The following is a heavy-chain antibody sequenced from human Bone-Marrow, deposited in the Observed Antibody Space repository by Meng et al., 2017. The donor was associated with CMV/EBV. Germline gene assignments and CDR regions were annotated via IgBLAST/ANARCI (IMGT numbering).Heavy chain of an antibody. V-gene: IGHV3-30-3*01. CDR3: AKDEGGYYFDY. CDR2: ISYDGSNK. Sequence: GESLKISCAASGFTFSSYAMHWVRQAPGKGLEWVAVISYDGSNKYYADSVKGRFTISRDNSKNTLYLQMNSLRAEDTAVYYCAKDEGGYYFDYWGQGTLVTVSS. J-gene: IGHJ4*02. CDR1: GFTFSSYA. D-gene: IGHD3-16*01.